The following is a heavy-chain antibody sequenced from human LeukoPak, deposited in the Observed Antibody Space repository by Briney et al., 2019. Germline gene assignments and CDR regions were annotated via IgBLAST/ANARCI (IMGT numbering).Heavy chain of an antibody. Sequence: SVKVSCKGSGYIFPDYYIYWVRQAPGQGLEWMGGIIPIFGTANYAQKFQGRVTITADESTSTAYMELSSLRSEDTAVYYCARADYSNNWFDPWGQGTLVTVSS. J-gene: IGHJ5*02. CDR3: ARADYSNNWFDP. D-gene: IGHD4-11*01. CDR2: IIPIFGTA. CDR1: GYIFPDYY. V-gene: IGHV1-69*13.